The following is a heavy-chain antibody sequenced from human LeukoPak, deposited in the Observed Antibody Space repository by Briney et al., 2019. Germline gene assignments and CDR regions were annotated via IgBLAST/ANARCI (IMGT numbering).Heavy chain of an antibody. CDR1: GGTFSSYA. V-gene: IGHV1-69*05. D-gene: IGHD4-17*01. Sequence: SVKVSCKASGGTFSSYAISWVRQAPGQGLEWMGGIIPIFGTANYAQKFQGGVTITTDESTSTAYMELSSLRSEDTAVYYCARTGLRGSPPYYYYYYMDVWGKGTTVTVSS. CDR2: IIPIFGTA. CDR3: ARTGLRGSPPYYYYYYMDV. J-gene: IGHJ6*03.